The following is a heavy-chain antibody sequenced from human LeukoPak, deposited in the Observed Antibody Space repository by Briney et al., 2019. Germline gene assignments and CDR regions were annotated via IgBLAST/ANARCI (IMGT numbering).Heavy chain of an antibody. J-gene: IGHJ5*02. CDR3: ARVVDYVELVVVVTGGWFDP. D-gene: IGHD2-8*02. Sequence: PGGSLRLSCAASGFNFNYSAMTSVRQAPGKGLEWLSVGSGSGAHIYYADSVQGRFTISRDASKRTLYLQMNSLRVEDTALFFCARVVDYVELVVVVTGGWFDPWGQGTQVTVSS. CDR2: GSGSGAHI. CDR1: GFNFNYSA. V-gene: IGHV3-23*01.